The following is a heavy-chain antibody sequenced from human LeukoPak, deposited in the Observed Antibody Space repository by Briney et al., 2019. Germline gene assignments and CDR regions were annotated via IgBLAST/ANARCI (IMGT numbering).Heavy chain of an antibody. Sequence: GRSLRLSCAASGFTFSSYAVHWVRQAPGKGLEWVAVISYDGSNKYYADSVKGRFTISRDNSKNTLYLQMNSLRAEDTAVYYCAREDIVAGPFDYWGQGTLVTVSS. D-gene: IGHD5-12*01. V-gene: IGHV3-30-3*01. J-gene: IGHJ4*02. CDR2: ISYDGSNK. CDR3: AREDIVAGPFDY. CDR1: GFTFSSYA.